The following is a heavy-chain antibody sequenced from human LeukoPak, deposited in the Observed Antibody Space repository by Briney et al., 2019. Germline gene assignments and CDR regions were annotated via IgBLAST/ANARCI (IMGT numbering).Heavy chain of an antibody. V-gene: IGHV3-53*01. CDR3: ARAVGPIVGAHFDY. J-gene: IGHJ4*02. D-gene: IGHD1-26*01. Sequence: GGSLRLSCAASGFTVSSNYMSWVRQAPGKGLECVSVIYTGGSTYYADSVKGRFTISRDNPKNTLYLQMNSLRVEDTAVYYCARAVGPIVGAHFDYWGQGTLVTVSS. CDR2: IYTGGST. CDR1: GFTVSSNY.